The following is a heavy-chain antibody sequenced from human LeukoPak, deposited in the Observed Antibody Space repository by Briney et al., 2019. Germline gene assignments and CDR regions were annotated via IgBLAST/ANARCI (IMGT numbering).Heavy chain of an antibody. J-gene: IGHJ5*02. Sequence: PSETLSLTCTVSGGSIISYYWTWIRQPPGKGLEWIGYIYYSGSTNYNPSLKSRVTISVDTSNTQFSLKLSSVTAADTAVYYCARHAATGTTSSLRFDHWGQGTLVTVSS. CDR1: GGSIISYY. D-gene: IGHD4-17*01. V-gene: IGHV4-59*08. CDR2: IYYSGST. CDR3: ARHAATGTTSSLRFDH.